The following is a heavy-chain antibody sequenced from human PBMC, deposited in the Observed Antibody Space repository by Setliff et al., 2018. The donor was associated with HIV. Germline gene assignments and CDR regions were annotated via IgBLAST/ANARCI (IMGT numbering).Heavy chain of an antibody. J-gene: IGHJ6*03. D-gene: IGHD6-13*01. CDR3: ARHSDSSSWPPGGYYHYMDV. Sequence: PSETLSLTCTVSGGSISSSSYYWGWIRQPPGKGLELIGSIYYTGTTYYHPSLESRVTLSVDMSRNQFSLRLTSVTAADTGAYYCARHSDSSSWPPGGYYHYMDVWGQGTLVTVSS. CDR1: GGSISSSSYY. V-gene: IGHV4-39*01. CDR2: IYYTGTT.